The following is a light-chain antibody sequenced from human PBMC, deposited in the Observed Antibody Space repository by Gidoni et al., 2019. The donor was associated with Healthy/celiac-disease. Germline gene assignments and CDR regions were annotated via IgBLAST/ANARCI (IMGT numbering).Light chain of an antibody. J-gene: IGKJ5*01. V-gene: IGKV4-1*01. CDR3: QQYYSTYLIT. Sequence: DIVMTQSPDSLAVSLGERATINCKSSQSVLYSSNNTNYLAWYQQKPGQPPKLLIYWASTRESGVHERFSGSGSGTDYTLTISSLQAEDVAFYYCQQYYSTYLITFXQXTRLEIK. CDR1: QSVLYSSNNTNY. CDR2: WAS.